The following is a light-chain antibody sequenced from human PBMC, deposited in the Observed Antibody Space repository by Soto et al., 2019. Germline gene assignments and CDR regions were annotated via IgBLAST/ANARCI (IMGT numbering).Light chain of an antibody. Sequence: DLQMTQSPSSLTASVGDRVTITCQTSQNISKYLIWYQQSPGKAPNLLISDASNLDAGVPSRFSGRGSGTHCTLTISSLQPEDIGRYYCHQYDDLPYTFGQGTSLQIK. CDR1: QNISKY. CDR2: DAS. V-gene: IGKV1-33*01. J-gene: IGKJ2*01. CDR3: HQYDDLPYT.